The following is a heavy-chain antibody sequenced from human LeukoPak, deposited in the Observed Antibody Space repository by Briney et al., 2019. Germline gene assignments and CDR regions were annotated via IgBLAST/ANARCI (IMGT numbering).Heavy chain of an antibody. D-gene: IGHD2-15*01. J-gene: IGHJ4*02. V-gene: IGHV3-9*01. CDR2: ISWNSGSI. Sequence: GGSLRLSCAASGFTFDDYAMHWVRQAPGKGLEWVSGISWNSGSIGYADSVRGRFTISRDNAKGSLFLQMDSLRPEDTAVYYCARDTAKCSGGRCYANLVWDWGQGTLVTVSS. CDR3: ARDTAKCSGGRCYANLVWD. CDR1: GFTFDDYA.